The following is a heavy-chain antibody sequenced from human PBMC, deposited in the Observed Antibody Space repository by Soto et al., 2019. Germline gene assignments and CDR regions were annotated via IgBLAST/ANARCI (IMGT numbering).Heavy chain of an antibody. D-gene: IGHD6-19*01. CDR3: AKQAVAGPYFDY. CDR1: GFTFSSYG. V-gene: IGHV3-30*18. CDR2: ISYDGSNK. J-gene: IGHJ4*02. Sequence: GGSLRLSCAASGFTFSSYGMHWVRQAPGKGLEWVAVISYDGSNKYYADSVKGRFTISRDNSKNTLYLQMNSLRAEDTAVYYCAKQAVAGPYFDYWGQGTLVTVSS.